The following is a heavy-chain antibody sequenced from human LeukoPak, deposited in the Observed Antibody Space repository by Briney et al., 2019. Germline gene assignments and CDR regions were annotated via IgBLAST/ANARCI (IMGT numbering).Heavy chain of an antibody. CDR2: MNPNSGST. CDR3: ARGRSTGYPYYFEY. J-gene: IGHJ4*02. CDR1: GYTFTSYD. D-gene: IGHD5-12*01. Sequence: ASVKVSCKASGYTFTSYDINWVRQATGQGLEWMGWMNPNSGSTGYAQKFQGRVTITRNTSISTAYMELSGLRSEDTAVYYCARGRSTGYPYYFEYWGQGTLATVSS. V-gene: IGHV1-8*03.